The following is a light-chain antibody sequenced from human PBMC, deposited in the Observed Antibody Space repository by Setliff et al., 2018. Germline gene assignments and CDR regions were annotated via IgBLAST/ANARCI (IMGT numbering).Light chain of an antibody. Sequence: QSALTQPASVSESPGQSITISCTGTSSDIGGYNYVSWYQQHPGKAPKVLISEVSDRPSGISSRFSGSKSGDTASLTISGLQAEDEADYYCSSYSSSNTRVIFGGGTKVTVL. J-gene: IGLJ2*01. CDR1: SSDIGGYNY. CDR2: EVS. V-gene: IGLV2-14*03. CDR3: SSYSSSNTRVI.